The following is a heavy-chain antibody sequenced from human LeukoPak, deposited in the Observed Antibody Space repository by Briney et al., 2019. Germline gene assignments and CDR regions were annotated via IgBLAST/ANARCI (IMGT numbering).Heavy chain of an antibody. Sequence: GGSLRLSCAAPGFTFSSYSMNWVRQAPGKGLEWVSYISSSSSTIYYADSVKGRFTISRDNAKNSLYLQMNSLRAEDTAVYYCARSGKSTVVRRLGFDYWGQGTLVTVSS. D-gene: IGHD4-23*01. CDR1: GFTFSSYS. CDR2: ISSSSSTI. J-gene: IGHJ4*02. CDR3: ARSGKSTVVRRLGFDY. V-gene: IGHV3-48*01.